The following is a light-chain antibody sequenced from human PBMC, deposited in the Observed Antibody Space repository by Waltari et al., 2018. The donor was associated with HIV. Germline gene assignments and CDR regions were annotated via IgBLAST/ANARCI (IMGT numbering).Light chain of an antibody. Sequence: HSALTQPRSVSGSPGQSVTISCTGTSSDVGDYNYVSRYQQHPGKAPKLLIFDITKRPSGVPDRFSCSKSGNTASLTISGLHLEDEANYYCCSYAGTYTWVFGGGTTLTVL. V-gene: IGLV2-11*01. CDR1: SSDVGDYNY. CDR3: CSYAGTYTWV. CDR2: DIT. J-gene: IGLJ3*02.